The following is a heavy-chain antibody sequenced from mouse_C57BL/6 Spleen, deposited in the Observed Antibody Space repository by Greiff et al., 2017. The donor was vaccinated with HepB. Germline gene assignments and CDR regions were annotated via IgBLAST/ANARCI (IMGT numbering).Heavy chain of an antibody. Sequence: VQLQQSGAELAKPGASVKLSCKASGYTFTSYWMHWVKQRPGQGLEWIGYINPSSGYTKYNQKFKDKATLTADKSSSTAYMQLSSLTYEDSAVYYWARRSYYDYDALYYYAMDYWGQGTSVTVSS. J-gene: IGHJ4*01. D-gene: IGHD2-4*01. CDR2: INPSSGYT. CDR1: GYTFTSYW. V-gene: IGHV1-7*01. CDR3: ARRSYYDYDALYYYAMDY.